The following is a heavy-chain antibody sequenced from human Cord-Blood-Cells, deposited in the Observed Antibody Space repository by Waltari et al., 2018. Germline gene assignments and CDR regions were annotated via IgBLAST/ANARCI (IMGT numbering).Heavy chain of an antibody. V-gene: IGHV1-18*04. CDR2: ISAYNGNT. CDR1: SYTFTSYD. Sequence: QVQLVQSGAEVRKPGASVKVSFQASSYTFTSYDISGVRQAPGQWLEWMGWISAYNGNTNHGRQLQGRVTLTPDTSTSTAYMELRSLRSDDTAGYYCARNWRASVDYWGQGTLVTVSS. D-gene: IGHD1-1*01. J-gene: IGHJ4*02. CDR3: ARNWRASVDY.